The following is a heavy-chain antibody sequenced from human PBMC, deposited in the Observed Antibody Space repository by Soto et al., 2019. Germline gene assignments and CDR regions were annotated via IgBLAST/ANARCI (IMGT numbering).Heavy chain of an antibody. D-gene: IGHD3-9*01. V-gene: IGHV1-2*02. J-gene: IGHJ4*02. Sequence: SVKVSCKASGYTFTGYYMHWVRQAPGQGLEWMGWINPNSGGTNYAQKFQGRVTMTRDTSISTAYMELSRLRSDDTAVYYCARVHLRGYDILTGYQGGFDYWGQGTMVTVYS. CDR1: GYTFTGYY. CDR3: ARVHLRGYDILTGYQGGFDY. CDR2: INPNSGGT.